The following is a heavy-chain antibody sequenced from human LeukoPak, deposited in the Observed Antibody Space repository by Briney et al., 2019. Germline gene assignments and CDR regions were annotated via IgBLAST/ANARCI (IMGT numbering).Heavy chain of an antibody. Sequence: SSETLSLTCTVSGGSISPYYWSWIRQPPGKGLEWIGYINYSGSTNYNPSLKSRVTISVDTSKNQFSLKLNSVTAADTAVYYCARHCGSSWQKPFDYWGQGTLVTVSS. V-gene: IGHV4-59*08. CDR2: INYSGST. CDR3: ARHCGSSWQKPFDY. J-gene: IGHJ4*02. D-gene: IGHD6-13*01. CDR1: GGSISPYY.